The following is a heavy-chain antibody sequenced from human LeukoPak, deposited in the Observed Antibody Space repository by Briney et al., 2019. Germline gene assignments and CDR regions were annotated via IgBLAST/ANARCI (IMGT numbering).Heavy chain of an antibody. CDR1: GYTLTELS. V-gene: IGHV1-24*01. CDR3: ATLPPGASGIYYFYIDV. J-gene: IGHJ6*03. CDR2: FDPEDGET. D-gene: IGHD1-14*01. Sequence: ASVKVSCKFSGYTLTELSMHWVRQAPGKGLEWMGGFDPEDGETIYAQKFQGRVTMTEDTSTDTAYMELSSLRSEDTAVYYCATLPPGASGIYYFYIDVWGKGTTVTISS.